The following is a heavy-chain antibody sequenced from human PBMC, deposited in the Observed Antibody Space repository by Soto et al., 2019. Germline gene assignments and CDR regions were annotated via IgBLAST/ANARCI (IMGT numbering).Heavy chain of an antibody. J-gene: IGHJ6*02. V-gene: IGHV1-69*13. CDR1: GGTFSSHA. CDR2: IIPFFKAT. Sequence: ASVKVSCKASGGTFSSHAISWVRQAPGQGLEWMGGIIPFFKATNYAQKFQGRVTITADDSTSTAYMDLYSLTSEDTAMYYCARDVPLNYYDGTFSYYAMDVWGQGTTVTVSS. CDR3: ARDVPLNYYDGTFSYYAMDV. D-gene: IGHD3-16*01.